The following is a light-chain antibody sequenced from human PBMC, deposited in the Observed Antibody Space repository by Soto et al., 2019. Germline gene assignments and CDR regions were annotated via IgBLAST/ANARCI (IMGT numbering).Light chain of an antibody. J-gene: IGKJ2*01. V-gene: IGKV3-20*01. Sequence: EVVLTQSPGTLSLSPGERATLSCRASQSVSSSYLAWYQQKPGQAPRLLIYDTYSRATGIPDRFSGSGSGTDFTLTITRLEPEDFAVYYFKPYDNSQYTFGQGTKLEIK. CDR2: DTY. CDR3: KPYDNSQYT. CDR1: QSVSSSY.